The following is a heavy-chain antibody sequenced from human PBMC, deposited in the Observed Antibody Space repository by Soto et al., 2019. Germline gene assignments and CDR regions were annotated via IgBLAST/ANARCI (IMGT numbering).Heavy chain of an antibody. Sequence: EVQLLESGGGLVQPGGSPRLSCAASGFTFSSYAMSWVRQAPGKGLEWVSAISGSGGSTYYADSVKGRFTISRDNSKNTLYLQMNSLRAEDTAVYYCAKGTAYYYGSGSYYWGQGTLVTVSS. V-gene: IGHV3-23*01. J-gene: IGHJ4*02. CDR2: ISGSGGST. CDR3: AKGTAYYYGSGSYY. CDR1: GFTFSSYA. D-gene: IGHD3-10*01.